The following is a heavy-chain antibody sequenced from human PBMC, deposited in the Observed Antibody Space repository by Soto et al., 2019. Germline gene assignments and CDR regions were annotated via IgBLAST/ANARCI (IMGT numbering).Heavy chain of an antibody. J-gene: IGHJ4*02. CDR2: IYYSGST. Sequence: SETLSLTCPVSGGSVSSGSYYWSWIRQPPGKGLEWIGYIYYSGSTNYNPSLKSRVTISVDTSKNQFSLKLSSVTAADTAVYYCARTTTVTPFDYWGQGTLVTSPQ. CDR3: ARTTTVTPFDY. D-gene: IGHD4-17*01. V-gene: IGHV4-61*01. CDR1: GGSVSSGSYY.